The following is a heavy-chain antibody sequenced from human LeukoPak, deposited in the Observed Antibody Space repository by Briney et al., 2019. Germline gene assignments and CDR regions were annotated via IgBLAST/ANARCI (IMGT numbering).Heavy chain of an antibody. CDR2: MNPNSGNT. V-gene: IGHV1-8*03. CDR1: GYTFTSYD. Sequence: GASVKVSCKASGYTFTSYDINWVRQATGQGLEWMGWMNPNSGNTGYAQKFQGRVTITRNTSISTAYMELSSLRSEDTAVYYCASTAKYYDFWSGYYTNYYYMDVWGKGTTVTVSS. D-gene: IGHD3-3*01. J-gene: IGHJ6*03. CDR3: ASTAKYYDFWSGYYTNYYYMDV.